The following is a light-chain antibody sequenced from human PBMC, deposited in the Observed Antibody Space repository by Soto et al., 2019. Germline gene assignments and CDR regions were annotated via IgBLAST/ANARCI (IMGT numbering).Light chain of an antibody. CDR1: QIVGIN. J-gene: IGKJ1*01. CDR3: LQHNPTWT. Sequence: EILMTQSPSTLSVSPGERATLSCRASQIVGINLAWHQQKPGQAPRLLIYGASTRATGFPARLSGSGSGTDFTLTISSLQPEDFATYYCLQHNPTWTFGQGTKVDIK. V-gene: IGKV3-15*01. CDR2: GAS.